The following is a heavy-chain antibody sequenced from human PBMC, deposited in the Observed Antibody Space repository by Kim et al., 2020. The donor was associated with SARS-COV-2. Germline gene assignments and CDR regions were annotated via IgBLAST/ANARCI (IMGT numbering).Heavy chain of an antibody. CDR1: GFTFSSYG. J-gene: IGHJ6*02. CDR2: ISYDGSNK. D-gene: IGHD2-2*02. CDR3: AKDPYIVVVPAAILEFFDGMDV. Sequence: GGSLRLSCAASGFTFSSYGMHWVRQAPGKGLEWVAVISYDGSNKYYADSVKGRFTISRDNSKNTLYLQMNSLRAEDTAVYYCAKDPYIVVVPAAILEFFDGMDVWGQGTTVTVSS. V-gene: IGHV3-30*18.